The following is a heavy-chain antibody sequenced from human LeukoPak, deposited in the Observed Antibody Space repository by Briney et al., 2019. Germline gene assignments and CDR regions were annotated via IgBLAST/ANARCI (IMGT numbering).Heavy chain of an antibody. CDR2: INHSGST. CDR1: GGSFSGYY. J-gene: IGHJ4*02. CDR3: ARDPRYCSSTSCRYYFDY. D-gene: IGHD2-2*01. Sequence: PSETLSLTCAVCGGSFSGYYWSWIRQPPGKGLEWIGEINHSGSTNYNPSLKSRVTISVDTSKNQFSLKLSSVTAADTAVYYCARDPRYCSSTSCRYYFDYWGQGTLVTVSS. V-gene: IGHV4-34*01.